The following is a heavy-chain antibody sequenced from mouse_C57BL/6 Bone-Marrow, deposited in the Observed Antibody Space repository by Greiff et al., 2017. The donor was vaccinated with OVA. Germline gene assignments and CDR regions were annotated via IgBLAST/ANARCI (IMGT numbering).Heavy chain of an antibody. CDR3: ARDGGSYYAMDY. Sequence: EVMLVESGGGLVQSGRSLRLSCATSGFTFSDFYMEWVRQAPGKGLEWIAASRNKANDYTTEYSASVKGRFIVSRDTSQSILYLQMNALRAEDTAIYYCARDGGSYYAMDYWGQGTSVAVSS. J-gene: IGHJ4*01. V-gene: IGHV7-1*01. CDR1: GFTFSDFY. CDR2: SRNKANDYTT.